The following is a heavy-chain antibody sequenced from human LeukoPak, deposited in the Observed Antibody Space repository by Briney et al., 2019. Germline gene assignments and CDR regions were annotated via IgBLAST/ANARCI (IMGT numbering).Heavy chain of an antibody. CDR2: ISWNSRSI. D-gene: IGHD3-10*02. J-gene: IGHJ6*04. Sequence: PGGSLRLSCVASGFTFDDYVMHWVRQAPGKGLEWVSGISWNSRSIGYGDSVKGRFTISRDNAKNSLYLQMNSLRAEDTAVYYCAELGITMIGGVWGKGTTVTISS. CDR1: GFTFDDYV. CDR3: AELGITMIGGV. V-gene: IGHV3-9*01.